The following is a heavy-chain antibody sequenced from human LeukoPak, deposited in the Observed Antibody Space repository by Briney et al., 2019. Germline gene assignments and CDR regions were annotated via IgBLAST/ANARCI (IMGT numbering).Heavy chain of an antibody. J-gene: IGHJ4*02. V-gene: IGHV3-23*01. Sequence: GGSLRLSCAASGVTFSRYAMSWVRQAPGKGLEWVSAISESGTGTYYADSVKGRFTISRDNSKNTLSLQMNSLRAEDTAVYYCAREREGVYDSSGYSDYWGQGTLVTVSS. D-gene: IGHD3-22*01. CDR2: ISESGTGT. CDR1: GVTFSRYA. CDR3: AREREGVYDSSGYSDY.